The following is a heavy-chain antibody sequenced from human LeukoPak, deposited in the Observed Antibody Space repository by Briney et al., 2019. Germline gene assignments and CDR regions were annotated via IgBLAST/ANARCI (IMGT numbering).Heavy chain of an antibody. Sequence: ASVTVSCTASGYTFTIYGISWVRQAPGQGLEWMGWISAYNGNTNYAQKLQGRVTMTTDTSTSTAYMELRSLRSDDTAVYYCARDTIFGVVNFDYWGQGTLVTVSS. J-gene: IGHJ4*02. CDR1: GYTFTIYG. CDR3: ARDTIFGVVNFDY. CDR2: ISAYNGNT. V-gene: IGHV1-18*01. D-gene: IGHD3-3*01.